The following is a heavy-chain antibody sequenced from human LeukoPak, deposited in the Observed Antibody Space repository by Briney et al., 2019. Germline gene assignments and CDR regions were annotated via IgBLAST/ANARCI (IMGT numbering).Heavy chain of an antibody. J-gene: IGHJ5*02. Sequence: ASVKVSCKASGYTFSDYYMHWVRQAPGQGLEGMGWINPDNGGTKYEQKFQDRVTMTSDTSISTAYMELSRLRSDDTAVYYCARDHLLFRQPPNWFDPWGQGTRVTVSS. CDR3: ARDHLLFRQPPNWFDP. CDR1: GYTFSDYY. CDR2: INPDNGGT. V-gene: IGHV1-2*02. D-gene: IGHD1-14*01.